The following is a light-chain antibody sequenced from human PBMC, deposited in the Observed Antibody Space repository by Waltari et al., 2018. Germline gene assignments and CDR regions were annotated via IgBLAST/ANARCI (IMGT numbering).Light chain of an antibody. Sequence: EIVLTQSPGTLSLSPGERATVSCRASQSVRGNYLAWYQQKPGQAPRLLIYGASNRAAGIPDRFSGSGSGTDFTLTISRLEPEDFAVYFCLERSNWPPTFGGGTTVEI. CDR1: QSVRGNY. CDR2: GAS. J-gene: IGKJ4*01. V-gene: IGKV3D-20*02. CDR3: LERSNWPPT.